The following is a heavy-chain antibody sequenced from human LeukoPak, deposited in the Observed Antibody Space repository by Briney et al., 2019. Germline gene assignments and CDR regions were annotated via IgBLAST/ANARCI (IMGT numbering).Heavy chain of an antibody. V-gene: IGHV1-2*02. D-gene: IGHD3-22*01. CDR2: INPNSGGT. Sequence: ASVKVSCKASGYTFTGYYMHWVRQAPGQGLEWMGWINPNSGGTNYAQKFQGRVTMTRDTSISTAYMELSRLRSDDTAVYYCARKTYYYDSSGYDYWGQGTLVTVSS. J-gene: IGHJ4*02. CDR1: GYTFTGYY. CDR3: ARKTYYYDSSGYDY.